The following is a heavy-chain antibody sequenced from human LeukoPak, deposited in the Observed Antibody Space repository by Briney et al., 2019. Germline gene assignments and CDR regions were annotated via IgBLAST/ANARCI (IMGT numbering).Heavy chain of an antibody. V-gene: IGHV3-30*18. CDR3: AKVALFSGYYPPFDY. J-gene: IGHJ4*02. CDR2: TSYDGSNT. CDR1: GFSFSTYG. D-gene: IGHD3-22*01. Sequence: GGSLRLSCVASGFSFSTYGMHWVRQVPGKGLEWVAVTSYDGSNTHYADSVEGRFTISRDNSKNTLFLQMNSLRPEDTAVYHCAKVALFSGYYPPFDYWGQGTLVTVSS.